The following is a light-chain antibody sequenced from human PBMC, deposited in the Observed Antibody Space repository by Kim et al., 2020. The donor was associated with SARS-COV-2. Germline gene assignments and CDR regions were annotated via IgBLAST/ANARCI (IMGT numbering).Light chain of an antibody. J-gene: IGLJ2*01. CDR2: DVN. V-gene: IGLV2-14*03. CDR1: INDIGYYKY. Sequence: QSALTQPAAVSFSLGQSITISCTGTINDIGYYKYVSWFQQHPGKVPKLIIYDVNKRPSGISDRFSASKSGSTASLTISGLLAEDEADYYCCSYTSTNTLVVFGGGTQLTVL. CDR3: CSYTSTNTLVV.